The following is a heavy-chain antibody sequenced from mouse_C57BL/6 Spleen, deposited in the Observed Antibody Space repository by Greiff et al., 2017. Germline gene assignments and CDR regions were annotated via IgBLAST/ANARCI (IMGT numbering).Heavy chain of an antibody. CDR2: IHPNSGST. D-gene: IGHD1-1*01. J-gene: IGHJ2*01. V-gene: IGHV1-64*01. Sequence: QVHVKQPGAELVKPGASVKLSCKASGYTFTSYWMHWVKQRPGQGLEWIGMIHPNSGSTNYNEKFKSKATLTVDKSSSTAYMQLSSLTSEDSAVYYCAVTTVVAGHWGQGTTLTVSS. CDR1: GYTFTSYW. CDR3: AVTTVVAGH.